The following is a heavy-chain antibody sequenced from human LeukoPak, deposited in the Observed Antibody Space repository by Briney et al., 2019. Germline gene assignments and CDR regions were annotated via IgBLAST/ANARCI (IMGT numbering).Heavy chain of an antibody. Sequence: GESLKISCKGSGYTFTDYWIGWVRQMPGKGLEWMGIIYPGDSGTRYSPSFQGQVSISADKSISTAYLQWSSLKASDTAMYYCATRQSRGRYDPFDIWGQGTLVTVSS. CDR1: GYTFTDYW. CDR2: IYPGDSGT. D-gene: IGHD6-19*01. J-gene: IGHJ3*02. CDR3: ATRQSRGRYDPFDI. V-gene: IGHV5-51*01.